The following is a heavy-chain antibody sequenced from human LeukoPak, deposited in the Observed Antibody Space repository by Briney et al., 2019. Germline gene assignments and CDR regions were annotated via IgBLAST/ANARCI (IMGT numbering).Heavy chain of an antibody. D-gene: IGHD7-27*01. CDR1: GGSISSSIYY. V-gene: IGHV4-39*07. J-gene: IGHJ5*02. CDR2: IFYSGST. Sequence: SPETLSLTCIVSGGSISSSIYYWGWIRQPPGKGLEWIGSIFYSGSTYYNPSLKSRVTISVDTSKNQLSLKLRSVTAADTAVYYCAKEVLGPWGQGTLVTVSS. CDR3: AKEVLGP.